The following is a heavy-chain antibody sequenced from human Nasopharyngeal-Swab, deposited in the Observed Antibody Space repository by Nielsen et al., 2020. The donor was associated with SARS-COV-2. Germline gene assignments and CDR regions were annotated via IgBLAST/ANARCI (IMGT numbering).Heavy chain of an antibody. Sequence: GGSLRLSCAASGFTFSSYAMSWVRQAPGKGLEWVSAISGSGGSTYYADSVKGRFTISRDNSKNTLYLQMNSLRAEDTAVYYCAKVSGEWELLRWYFDYWGQGTLVTVSS. D-gene: IGHD1-26*01. CDR2: ISGSGGST. J-gene: IGHJ4*02. V-gene: IGHV3-23*01. CDR1: GFTFSSYA. CDR3: AKVSGEWELLRWYFDY.